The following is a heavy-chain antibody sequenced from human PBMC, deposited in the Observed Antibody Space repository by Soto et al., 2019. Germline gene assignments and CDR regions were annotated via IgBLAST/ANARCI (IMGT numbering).Heavy chain of an antibody. CDR1: GYTFTSYA. D-gene: IGHD3-10*01. CDR2: INAGNGNT. CDR3: ATYGSGSYTPPWDY. J-gene: IGHJ4*02. V-gene: IGHV1-3*01. Sequence: QVQLVQSGAEVKKPGASVKVSCKASGYTFTSYAMHWVRQAPGQRLEWMGWINAGNGNTKYSQKFQGRVTITRDTSASTAYMELSSLRSEDTAVYYCATYGSGSYTPPWDYWGQGTLVTVSS.